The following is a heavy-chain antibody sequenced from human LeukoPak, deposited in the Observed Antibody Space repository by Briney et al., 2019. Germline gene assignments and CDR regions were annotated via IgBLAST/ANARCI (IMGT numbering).Heavy chain of an antibody. CDR1: GGSISSSGYY. Sequence: SETLSLTCTVSGGSISSSGYYWSWIRQPPGKGLEWIGYIYYSGSTYYNPSLESRVTISGDRSKNQFSLKMSSVTAADTAVYYCARAATSHYFDYWGPGTLVTVSS. CDR3: ARAATSHYFDY. CDR2: IYYSGST. J-gene: IGHJ4*02. V-gene: IGHV4-30-2*01.